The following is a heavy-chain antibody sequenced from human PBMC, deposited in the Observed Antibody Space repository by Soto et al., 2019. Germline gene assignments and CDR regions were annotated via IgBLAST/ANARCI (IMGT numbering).Heavy chain of an antibody. Sequence: EVQLLESGGSLVQPGGSLRLSCSASGFSFSSYGMSWVRQDPGKGLEWVSSISGSGGNTFYGDSVRGRFTISRDNSKNTLYLEMKRLPADDTAIYYCAKSPIFGVVTDYFVQWGQGTRVTVSS. V-gene: IGHV3-23*01. CDR3: AKSPIFGVVTDYFVQ. CDR1: GFSFSSYG. D-gene: IGHD3-3*01. J-gene: IGHJ4*02. CDR2: ISGSGGNT.